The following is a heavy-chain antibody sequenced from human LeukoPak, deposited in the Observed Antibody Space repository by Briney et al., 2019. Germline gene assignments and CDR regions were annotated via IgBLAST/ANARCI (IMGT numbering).Heavy chain of an antibody. V-gene: IGHV4-39*01. Sequence: SETLSLTCTVSGGSVSSSSYYWGWIRQPPGKGLEWIGSIYYSGSTYYNPSLKSRVTISVDTSKNQFSLKLSSVTAADTAVYYCARQRGVEYYVFWSGYYYCFDYWGQGTLVTVSS. CDR2: IYYSGST. CDR1: GGSVSSSSYY. CDR3: ARQRGVEYYVFWSGYYYCFDY. D-gene: IGHD3-3*01. J-gene: IGHJ4*02.